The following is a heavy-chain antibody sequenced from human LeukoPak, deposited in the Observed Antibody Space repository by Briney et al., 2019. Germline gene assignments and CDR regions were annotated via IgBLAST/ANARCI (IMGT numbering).Heavy chain of an antibody. D-gene: IGHD4-11*01. CDR3: AREWQYQFDY. Sequence: SETLSLTCTVSGGSISSSSYYWGWIRQPPGKGLEWIGSIYYSGSTYYNPSLKSRVTISVDTSKNQFSLKVTSVTAADTAVYYCAREWQYQFDYWGQGSLVTISS. J-gene: IGHJ4*02. CDR2: IYYSGST. CDR1: GGSISSSSYY. V-gene: IGHV4-39*07.